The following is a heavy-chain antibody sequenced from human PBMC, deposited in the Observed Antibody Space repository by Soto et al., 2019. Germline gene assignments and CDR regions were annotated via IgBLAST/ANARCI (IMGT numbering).Heavy chain of an antibody. CDR3: AKEGQLGAHFDY. V-gene: IGHV3-43*01. CDR1: GFTFDDYT. J-gene: IGHJ4*02. D-gene: IGHD1-1*01. CDR2: ISWDGGST. Sequence: GGSLRLSCAASGFTFDDYTMHWVRQAPGKGLEWVSLISWDGGSTYYADSVKGRFTISRDNSKNSLYLQMNSLRTEDTALYYCAKEGQLGAHFDYWGQGTLVTVSS.